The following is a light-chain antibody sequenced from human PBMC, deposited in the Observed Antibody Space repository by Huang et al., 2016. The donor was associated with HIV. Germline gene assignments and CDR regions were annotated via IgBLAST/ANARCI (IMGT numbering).Light chain of an antibody. CDR1: QSVRSD. J-gene: IGKJ2*01. Sequence: EIVLTQSPATLSLSPGARATISCMASQSVRSDLAWYQQKPGQAPRLLIYDASNRATGIPARFRGSGSGTDCTLTISSLEPEDFAVYYCQQRSNWPYTFGQGTKLEIK. V-gene: IGKV3-11*01. CDR2: DAS. CDR3: QQRSNWPYT.